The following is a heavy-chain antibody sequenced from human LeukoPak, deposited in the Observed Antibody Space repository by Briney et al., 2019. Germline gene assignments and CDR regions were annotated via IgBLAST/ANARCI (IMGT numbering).Heavy chain of an antibody. CDR1: GGSISSYY. Sequence: SETLSLTCTVSGGSISSYYWSWIRQPPGKGLEWIGYIYYSGSTNYNPSLKSRVTISVDTSKNQFSLKLSSVTAADTAVYYCARRHGDYEFDYWGQGTLVTVSS. J-gene: IGHJ4*02. V-gene: IGHV4-59*01. CDR3: ARRHGDYEFDY. CDR2: IYYSGST. D-gene: IGHD4-17*01.